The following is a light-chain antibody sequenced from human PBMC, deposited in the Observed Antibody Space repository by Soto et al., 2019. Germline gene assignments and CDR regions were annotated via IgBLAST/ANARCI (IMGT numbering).Light chain of an antibody. V-gene: IGKV3-15*01. J-gene: IGKJ2*01. CDR2: GAS. CDR3: QQYNNWPRGYT. CDR1: QSVSSN. Sequence: EIVMTQSPATLSVSPGERATLSCRASQSVSSNLAWYQQKPGQAPMLLIYGASTRATGIPARFSGSGSGTEFTLTISSLQSEDFAVYYGQQYNNWPRGYTFGQVTKLEIK.